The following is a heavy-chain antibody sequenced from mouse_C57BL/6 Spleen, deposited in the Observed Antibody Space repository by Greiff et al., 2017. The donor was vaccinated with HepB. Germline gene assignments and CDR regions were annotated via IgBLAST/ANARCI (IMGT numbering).Heavy chain of an antibody. CDR3: ARGLFITTLVAYYFDD. Sequence: QVQLQQPGAELVKPGASVKMSCKASGYTFTSYWITWVKQRPGQSLEWIGDIYPGSGSTNYNEKFKSKATLTVDTSSSTAYMQLSSLTSEDSAVYYCARGLFITTLVAYYFDDWGQGTTLTVSS. D-gene: IGHD1-1*01. J-gene: IGHJ2*01. V-gene: IGHV1-55*01. CDR2: IYPGSGST. CDR1: GYTFTSYW.